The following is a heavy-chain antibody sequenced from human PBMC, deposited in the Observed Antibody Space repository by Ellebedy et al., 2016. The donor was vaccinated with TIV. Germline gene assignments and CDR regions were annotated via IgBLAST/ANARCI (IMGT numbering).Heavy chain of an antibody. CDR3: TRARVYSNGWYYPDF. CDR1: GFGFSSYW. Sequence: PGGSLRLSCAASGFGFSSYWMSWVRHLPGKGLEWVANIKPDGSETKYVDSVRGRFTISRDNARNSLYLQMNTLRDEDTAVYYCTRARVYSNGWYYPDFWGQGTLVAVSS. J-gene: IGHJ4*02. V-gene: IGHV3-7*03. CDR2: IKPDGSET. D-gene: IGHD6-19*01.